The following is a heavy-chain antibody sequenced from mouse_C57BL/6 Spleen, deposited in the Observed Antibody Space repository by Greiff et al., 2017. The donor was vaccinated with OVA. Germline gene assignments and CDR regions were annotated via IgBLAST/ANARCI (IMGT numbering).Heavy chain of an antibody. V-gene: IGHV1-42*01. CDR3: ARLDSGAY. J-gene: IGHJ3*01. CDR2: INPSTGGT. CDR1: GYSFTGYY. Sequence: VQLKESGPELVKPGASVKISCKASGYSFTGYYMNWVKQSPEKSLEWIGEINPSTGGTTYNQKFKAKATLTVDKSSSTAYMQLKSLTSEDSAVYYCARLDSGAYWGQGTLVTVSA.